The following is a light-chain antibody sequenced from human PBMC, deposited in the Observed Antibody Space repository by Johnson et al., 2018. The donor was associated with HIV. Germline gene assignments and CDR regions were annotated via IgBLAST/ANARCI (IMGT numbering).Light chain of an antibody. CDR3: GTWDSSLSVYV. V-gene: IGLV1-51*02. Sequence: QSALTQPPSVSAAPGRKVTISCSGSSSNIGNNYVSWYQQLPGTAPKLLIYENNKRPSGIPDRFSGSKSGTSATLGITGLQTGDEADYYCGTWDSSLSVYVFGTGTKVTVL. J-gene: IGLJ1*01. CDR2: ENN. CDR1: SSNIGNNY.